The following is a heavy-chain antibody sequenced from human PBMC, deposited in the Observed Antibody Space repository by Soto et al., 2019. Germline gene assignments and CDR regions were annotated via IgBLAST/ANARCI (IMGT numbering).Heavy chain of an antibody. CDR3: AKEMFPRTVLDSSSPWGDY. Sequence: QVHLVESGGGVVQPGKSLRLSCTASGFTFSTYGIHWVRQAPGKGLEWVAVISYDGSHKYYRDSVKGRFTISRDDSKNTVFLQMNSLRREDTAVYYCAKEMFPRTVLDSSSPWGDYWGQGTLVTVSS. CDR2: ISYDGSHK. V-gene: IGHV3-30*18. J-gene: IGHJ4*02. CDR1: GFTFSTYG. D-gene: IGHD6-6*01.